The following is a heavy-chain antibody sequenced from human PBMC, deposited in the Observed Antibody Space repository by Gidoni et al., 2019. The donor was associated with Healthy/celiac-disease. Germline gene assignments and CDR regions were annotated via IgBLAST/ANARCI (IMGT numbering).Heavy chain of an antibody. J-gene: IGHJ4*02. D-gene: IGHD4-17*01. CDR1: GGSISSYY. CDR2: IYYSGST. Sequence: QVQLQESGPGLVKPSETLSLTCPVSGGSISSYYWSWIRQPPGKGLEWIGYIYYSGSTNYNPSLKSRVTISVDTSKNQFSLKLSSVTAADTAVYYCARLNDYGDYVSIDYWGQGTLVTVSS. V-gene: IGHV4-59*08. CDR3: ARLNDYGDYVSIDY.